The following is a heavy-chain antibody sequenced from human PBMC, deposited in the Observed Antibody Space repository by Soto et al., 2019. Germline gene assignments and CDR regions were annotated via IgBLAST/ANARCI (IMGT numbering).Heavy chain of an antibody. CDR2: ISSTSTSI. V-gene: IGHV3-48*01. CDR3: ARGAPYYYDASGPGDAFDV. D-gene: IGHD3-22*01. J-gene: IGHJ3*01. CDR1: GFSLSRYS. Sequence: EVKLVESGGGLVQPGGSLRLSCAASGFSLSRYSMVWVRQAPGKGLEWVSYISSTSTSIYYADSVKGRFTSSRDNAEHSLDLQMNSLRAEDMAVYYCARGAPYYYDASGPGDAFDVWGQGTMVTVSS.